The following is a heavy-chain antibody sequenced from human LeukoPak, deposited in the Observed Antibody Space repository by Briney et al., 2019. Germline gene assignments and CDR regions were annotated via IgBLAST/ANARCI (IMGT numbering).Heavy chain of an antibody. J-gene: IGHJ4*02. D-gene: IGHD1-20*01. CDR3: ARALITGTTTFDY. CDR2: IIPILGIA. CDR1: GGTFSSYA. V-gene: IGHV1-69*04. Sequence: SVKVSCKASGGTFSSYAISWVRQAPGQGLEWMGRIIPILGIANYAQKFQGRVTITADKSTSTAYMELSSLRSEDTAVYYCARALITGTTTFDYWGQGTLVTVSS.